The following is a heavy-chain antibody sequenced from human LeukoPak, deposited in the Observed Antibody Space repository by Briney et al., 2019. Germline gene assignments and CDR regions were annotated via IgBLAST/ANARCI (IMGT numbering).Heavy chain of an antibody. CDR2: INPSGTSA. D-gene: IGHD4/OR15-4a*01. CDR3: ASPHGASYYYFDY. J-gene: IGHJ4*02. V-gene: IGHV1-46*01. Sequence: ASVKVSCKASGYMFTTSFMHWVRQAPGQGLEWMGVINPSGTSADYAQKFQGRVTMTRDTSTNTVYMELSSLRSEDTAVYYCASPHGASYYYFDYWGKGTRVTVSS. CDR1: GYMFTTSF.